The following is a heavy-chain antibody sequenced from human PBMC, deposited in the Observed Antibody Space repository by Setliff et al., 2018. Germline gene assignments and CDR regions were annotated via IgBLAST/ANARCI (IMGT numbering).Heavy chain of an antibody. J-gene: IGHJ4*02. V-gene: IGHV3-23*01. CDR2: ISGSAQTT. CDR3: AKRGPYCSGGACHYYFDY. CDR1: GFNFKTYA. Sequence: PGGSLRLSCGVAGFNFKTYAMTWVRQAPGKGLEWVSMISGSAQTTYYADSVKGRFTISRDNSKNTVYLEMNSLRAEDTAVYYCAKRGPYCSGGACHYYFDYWGQGTLVTVSS. D-gene: IGHD2-15*01.